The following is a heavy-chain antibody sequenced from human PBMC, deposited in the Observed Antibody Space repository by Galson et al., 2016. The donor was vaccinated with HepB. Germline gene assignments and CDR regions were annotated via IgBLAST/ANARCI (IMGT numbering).Heavy chain of an antibody. D-gene: IGHD4-11*01. CDR2: VSPNGGEE. CDR3: AATTVGSGGTRRFDH. Sequence: SLRLSCAASGFTFTNYWMNWVRQTPGKGLEWVANVSPNGGEEYYVDSVKGRFTISRVNAGTSLFLQMDSLRVDDTAVYYCAATTVGSGGTRRFDHWGHGILVTLSS. V-gene: IGHV3-7*02. J-gene: IGHJ4*01. CDR1: GFTFTNYW.